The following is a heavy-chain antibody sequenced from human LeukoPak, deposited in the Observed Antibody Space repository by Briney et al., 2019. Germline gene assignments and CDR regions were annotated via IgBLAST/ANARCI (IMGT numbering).Heavy chain of an antibody. D-gene: IGHD5-18*01. J-gene: IGHJ4*02. CDR2: INPSGGST. CDR3: ARGTAMVGRPHRLYYFDY. V-gene: IGHV1-46*01. CDR1: GYTFTSYY. Sequence: ASVKVSCKASGYTFTSYYMHWVRQAPGQGLEWMGIINPSGGSTSYAQKFQGRVTMTRDTSTSTVYMELSSLRSEDTAVYYCARGTAMVGRPHRLYYFDYWGQGTLVTVSS.